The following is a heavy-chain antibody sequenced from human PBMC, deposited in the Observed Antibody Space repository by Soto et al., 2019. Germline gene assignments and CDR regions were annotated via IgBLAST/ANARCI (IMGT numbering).Heavy chain of an antibody. CDR2: IYWDNDK. D-gene: IGHD3-16*01. Sequence: VSGPTLVNPTQTLTLTCTFSGFSLYTSRVGVAWIRQPPGKALEWLAIIYWDNDKRYSPSLESRLAITKDTSKNQVVLTMTNLDPVDTATYYCAHIMITFGGVTALDAFDFWGQGTMVTVSS. J-gene: IGHJ3*01. CDR1: GFSLYTSRVG. V-gene: IGHV2-5*02. CDR3: AHIMITFGGVTALDAFDF.